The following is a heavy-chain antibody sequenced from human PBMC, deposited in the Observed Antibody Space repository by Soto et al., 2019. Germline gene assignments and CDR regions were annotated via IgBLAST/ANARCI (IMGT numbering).Heavy chain of an antibody. CDR2: IYYSGST. CDR1: GGSISSGDYY. CDR3: ARDGLNDYSNSDNWFDP. Sequence: QVQLQESGPGLVKPSQTLSLTCTVSGGSISSGDYYWSWIRQPPGKGLEWIGYIYYSGSTYYNPXLKRRVTISVXXSXNXXSLKLSSVTAADTAVYYCARDGLNDYSNSDNWFDPWGQGTLVTVSS. D-gene: IGHD4-4*01. J-gene: IGHJ5*02. V-gene: IGHV4-30-4*01.